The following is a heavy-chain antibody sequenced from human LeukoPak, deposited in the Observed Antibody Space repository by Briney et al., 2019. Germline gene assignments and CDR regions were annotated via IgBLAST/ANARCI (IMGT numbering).Heavy chain of an antibody. CDR3: ARTTRSYYYGSGRGYYFDY. CDR1: GGSISSYY. D-gene: IGHD3-10*01. CDR2: IYYSGST. J-gene: IGHJ4*02. V-gene: IGHV4-59*08. Sequence: SETLSLTCTVSGGSISSYYWSWIRQPPGKGLEWIGYIYYSGSTNYNPSLKSRVTISVDTSKNQFSLKLSSVTAADTAVYYCARTTRSYYYGSGRGYYFDYWGQGTLVTVSS.